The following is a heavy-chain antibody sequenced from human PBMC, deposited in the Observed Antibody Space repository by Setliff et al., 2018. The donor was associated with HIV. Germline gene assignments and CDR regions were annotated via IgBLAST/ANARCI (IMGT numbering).Heavy chain of an antibody. J-gene: IGHJ5*02. CDR2: IYTSGST. Sequence: SETLSLTCTVSGGSISSGSYYWSWIRQPAGKGLEWIGHIYTSGSTNYDPSLKSRVTISVDTSKNQFSLKLSSVTAADTAVYYCARGNNGYYYDSSGYYHWGQGTLVTVSS. CDR1: GGSISSGSYY. D-gene: IGHD3-22*01. CDR3: ARGNNGYYYDSSGYYH. V-gene: IGHV4-61*09.